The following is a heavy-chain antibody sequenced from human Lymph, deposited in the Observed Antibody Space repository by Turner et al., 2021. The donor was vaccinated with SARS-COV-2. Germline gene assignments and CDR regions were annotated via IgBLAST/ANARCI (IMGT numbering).Heavy chain of an antibody. CDR3: ARESDYSGNGQGLDY. D-gene: IGHD4-4*01. Sequence: QVQLVESAGGVVPPGRSLRLYCAASGFPCSSYGMHWVRQAPGKEREWLAVIWYDGSNQYYADAVKGRFTISRDNARNTLYLQMISLRAEDTAVYYCARESDYSGNGQGLDYWGQGARVTVSS. J-gene: IGHJ4*02. V-gene: IGHV3-33*01. CDR1: GFPCSSYG. CDR2: IWYDGSNQ.